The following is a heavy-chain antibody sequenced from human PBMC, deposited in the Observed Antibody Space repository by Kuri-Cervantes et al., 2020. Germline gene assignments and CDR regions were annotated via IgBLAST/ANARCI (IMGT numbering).Heavy chain of an antibody. V-gene: IGHV4-4*02. Sequence: SETLSLTCVVSGDSISSSNWWNWVRQSPTKGLEWIGEIYHSVSNNYNPSLKSRVTISVDTSKNQFSLKLSSVTAADTAVYYCARGTRRSWYFDLWGRGTLVTVSS. CDR3: ARGTRRSWYFDL. D-gene: IGHD2-2*01. CDR2: IYHSVSN. J-gene: IGHJ2*01. CDR1: GDSISSSNW.